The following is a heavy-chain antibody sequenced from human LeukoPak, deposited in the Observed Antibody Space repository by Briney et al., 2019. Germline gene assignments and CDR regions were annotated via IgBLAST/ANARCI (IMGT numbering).Heavy chain of an antibody. CDR3: ARVEMATKAAFDI. D-gene: IGHD5-24*01. CDR2: INPSGGST. V-gene: IGHV1-46*01. CDR1: GYTFTSYY. J-gene: IGHJ3*02. Sequence: ASVKVSCKASGYTFTSYYMHWVRQTPGQGLEWMGIINPSGGSTSYAQKFQGRVTMTRGMSTSTVYMELSSLRSEDTAVYYCARVEMATKAAFDIWGQGTMVTVSS.